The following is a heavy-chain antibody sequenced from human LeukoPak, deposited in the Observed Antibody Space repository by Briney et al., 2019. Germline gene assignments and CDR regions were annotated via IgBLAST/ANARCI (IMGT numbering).Heavy chain of an antibody. CDR2: IYPGDSDT. J-gene: IGHJ3*02. CDR3: ARVMVVVTAADAFDI. V-gene: IGHV5-51*01. Sequence: GESLKISCKGSGYSFTSYWIGWVRQMPGKGLEWMGIIYPGDSDTRYSPSFQGQVTISADKSISTAYLQWSSLKASDTAMYYCARVMVVVTAADAFDIWGQGTMVTVSS. D-gene: IGHD2-21*02. CDR1: GYSFTSYW.